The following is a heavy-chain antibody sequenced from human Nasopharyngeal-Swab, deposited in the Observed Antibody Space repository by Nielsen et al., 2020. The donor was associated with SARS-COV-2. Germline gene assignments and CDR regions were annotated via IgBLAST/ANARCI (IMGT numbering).Heavy chain of an antibody. D-gene: IGHD6-6*01. CDR2: ISWNSGSI. CDR1: GFTFDDYA. V-gene: IGHV3-9*01. J-gene: IGHJ6*03. CDR3: ASLSGSSSAYYYYMDV. Sequence: GGSLRLSCAASGFTFDDYAMHWVRQAPGKGLEWVSGISWNSGSIGYADSVKGRFTISRDNAKNSLHLQMNSLRAEDTALYYCASLSGSSSAYYYYMDVWGKGTTVTVSS.